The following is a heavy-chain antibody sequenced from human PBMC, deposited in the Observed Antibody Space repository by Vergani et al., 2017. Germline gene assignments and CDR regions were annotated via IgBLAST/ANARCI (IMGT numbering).Heavy chain of an antibody. CDR3: VTEGSYCYSTTCRNPSYIYYYHLDV. CDR1: GFTFSTYA. J-gene: IGHJ6*03. CDR2: IDYDGSKK. Sequence: QVQLVESGGGVVQPGRSLRLSCTSSGFTFSTYAMHWVRQAPGKGLEWVTIIDYDGSKKYYADSVKGRYTISRDNSRNTLDLLMSSLGAEDTVIYYCVTEGSYCYSTTCRNPSYIYYYHLDVWGEGTTVTVSS. V-gene: IGHV3-33*01. D-gene: IGHD2/OR15-2a*01.